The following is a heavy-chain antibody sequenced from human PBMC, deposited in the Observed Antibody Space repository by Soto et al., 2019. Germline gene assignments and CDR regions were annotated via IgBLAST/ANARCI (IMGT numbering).Heavy chain of an antibody. V-gene: IGHV1-69*01. Sequence: QVQLVQSGAEVRKPGSSVKVSCKASGGTFSRHAISWVRQAPGQGLAWMGGIIPIFGTANHAQKFQGRVTITADESTSTAYMELSSLRSEDTAIYDCARGWGDDSTDYYYAYWGQGTLVIVSS. D-gene: IGHD3-22*01. CDR1: GGTFSRHA. CDR2: IIPIFGTA. CDR3: ARGWGDDSTDYYYAY. J-gene: IGHJ4*02.